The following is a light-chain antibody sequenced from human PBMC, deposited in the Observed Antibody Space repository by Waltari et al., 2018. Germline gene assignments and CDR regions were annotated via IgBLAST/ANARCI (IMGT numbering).Light chain of an antibody. Sequence: ESVLTQSPGTLSLSPGERDTLSCRATQTISSNYLAWYQQKPGQAPRLLIYGASTRDTGIPYMFSGSGSGTDFTLTISRLEPEDFAVYYCQQYGSSPLTFGPGTTVDIK. V-gene: IGKV3-20*01. CDR2: GAS. CDR1: QTISSNY. J-gene: IGKJ3*01. CDR3: QQYGSSPLT.